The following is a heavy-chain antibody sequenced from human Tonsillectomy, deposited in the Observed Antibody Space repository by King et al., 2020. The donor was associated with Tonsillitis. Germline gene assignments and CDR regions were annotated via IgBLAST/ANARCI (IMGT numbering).Heavy chain of an antibody. Sequence: VQLVESGGGVVQPGRSLRLSCAASGFTFSSYVMHWVCQAPGKVLEWGAVIGYDGSNKYYAGSVKGRFTISRDNSKNTLYLQMNSLRVEDTALYYCARGEIAADAPFDYWGQGTLVTVSS. CDR1: GFTFSSYV. CDR2: IGYDGSNK. J-gene: IGHJ4*02. CDR3: ARGEIAADAPFDY. D-gene: IGHD6-13*01. V-gene: IGHV3-33*01.